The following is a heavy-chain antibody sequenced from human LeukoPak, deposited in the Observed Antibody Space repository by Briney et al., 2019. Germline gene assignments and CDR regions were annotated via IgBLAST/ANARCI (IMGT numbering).Heavy chain of an antibody. CDR2: IYYSGST. CDR3: ARVRAGFWYYFDY. Sequence: KPSETLSLTCSVSGGSINSDYWSWIRQPPGKGLEWIGYIYYSGSTNYNPSLKSRVTISVDTSKNQFSLKLSSVTAADTAVYYCARVRAGFWYYFDYWGQGTLVTVSS. V-gene: IGHV4-59*01. D-gene: IGHD6-13*01. J-gene: IGHJ4*02. CDR1: GGSINSDY.